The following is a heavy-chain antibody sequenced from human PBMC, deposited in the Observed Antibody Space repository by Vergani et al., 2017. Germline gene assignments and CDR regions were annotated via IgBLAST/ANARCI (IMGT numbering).Heavy chain of an antibody. V-gene: IGHV3-23*04. CDR1: GFTFSSYW. Sequence: EVQLVESGGGLVQPGGSLRLSCAASGFTFSSYWMSWVRQAPGKGLEWVSDISGSADNTNYADFVKGRVSIARDNSKNSLYLQMNSLRAEDTAVYYCARDSITMIVVWVFDYWGQGTLVTVSS. D-gene: IGHD3-22*01. J-gene: IGHJ4*02. CDR3: ARDSITMIVVWVFDY. CDR2: ISGSADNT.